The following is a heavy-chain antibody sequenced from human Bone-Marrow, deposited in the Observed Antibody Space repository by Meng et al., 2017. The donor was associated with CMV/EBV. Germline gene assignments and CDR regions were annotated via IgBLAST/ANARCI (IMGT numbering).Heavy chain of an antibody. CDR3: ARGARVYGMDV. J-gene: IGHJ6*04. CDR1: DDFVSSDTYY. CDR2: IYYNGGT. Sequence: SETLSLTCSVSDDFVSSDTYYWNWIRQPPGKGLEWIGYIYYNGGTNYNPSLKSPVTMSIDTSKKQFSLRLSSVTAADTAVYYCARGARVYGMDVWDEATAVTFSS. V-gene: IGHV4-61*01.